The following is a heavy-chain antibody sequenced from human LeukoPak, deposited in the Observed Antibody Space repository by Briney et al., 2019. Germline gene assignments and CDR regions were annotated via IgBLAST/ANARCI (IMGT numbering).Heavy chain of an antibody. V-gene: IGHV4-59*01. CDR2: ISYSVST. J-gene: IGHJ4*02. Sequence: PSEALSLTCTVSVGSISSYYWSWIRQPPGKGLEWIGYISYSVSTNYNPSLKSRVTISVDTSKNQFSLKLTSVTAADTAVYYCARSRDGYNQGSPVDQWGVGTLVTVSS. CDR1: VGSISSYY. D-gene: IGHD5-24*01. CDR3: ARSRDGYNQGSPVDQ.